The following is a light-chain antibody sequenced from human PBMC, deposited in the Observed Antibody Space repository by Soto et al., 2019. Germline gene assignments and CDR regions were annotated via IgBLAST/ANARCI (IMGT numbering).Light chain of an antibody. V-gene: IGKV3-20*01. CDR3: QQYGSSPRT. CDR2: GAS. J-gene: IGKJ1*01. Sequence: IVMTQSPATLSVSPGERATLSCRASQSISTNLAWYQQKPGRGPRLLIYGASSRATGIPDRFSGSGSGTDFTLTISRLEPEDFAVYYCQQYGSSPRTFGQGTKVDIK. CDR1: QSISTN.